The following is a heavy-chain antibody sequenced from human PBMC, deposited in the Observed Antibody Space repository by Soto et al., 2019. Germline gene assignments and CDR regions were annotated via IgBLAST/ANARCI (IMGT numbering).Heavy chain of an antibody. V-gene: IGHV3-23*01. CDR1: GFTFNNYA. D-gene: IGHD1-1*01. CDR3: GKDHNGNYVGGFEF. Sequence: GGSLRLSCAASGFTFNNYAMSWVRQAPGKGLEWVSGISASGSTTFYADSVKGRFTVSRDFSKNTLSLQMDSLRAEDTAVYFSGKDHNGNYVGGFEFWGPGTMVTI. CDR2: ISASGSTT. J-gene: IGHJ3*01.